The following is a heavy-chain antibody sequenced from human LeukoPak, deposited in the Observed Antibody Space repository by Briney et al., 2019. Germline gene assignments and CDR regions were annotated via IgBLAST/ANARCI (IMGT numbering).Heavy chain of an antibody. D-gene: IGHD3-10*01. J-gene: IGHJ3*02. CDR1: GFTFDNYA. CDR2: ISGGGAKR. Sequence: GGSLRLSCAASGFTFDNYAMNWVRQAPGKGLEWVSYISGGGAKRHYSDSVKGRFTISRDNPKNTLYLQINNLRAEDTAMYYFAKCSAEYYNDAFDIGGRGKRVPV. V-gene: IGHV3-23*01. CDR3: AKCSAEYYNDAFDI.